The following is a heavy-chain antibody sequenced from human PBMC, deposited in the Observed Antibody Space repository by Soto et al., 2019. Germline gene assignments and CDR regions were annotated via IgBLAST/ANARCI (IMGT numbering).Heavy chain of an antibody. V-gene: IGHV1-69*01. J-gene: IGHJ6*02. CDR3: ARNLYDSSGYYSIRGYYYYGMDV. CDR1: GGTFSSYA. D-gene: IGHD3-22*01. Sequence: QVQLVQSGAEVKKPGSSVKVSCKASGGTFSSYAISWLRQAPGQGLEWMGGIIPIFGTANYAQKFQGRVTITADESTSTAYMELSSLRSEDTAVYYCARNLYDSSGYYSIRGYYYYGMDVWGQGTTVTVSS. CDR2: IIPIFGTA.